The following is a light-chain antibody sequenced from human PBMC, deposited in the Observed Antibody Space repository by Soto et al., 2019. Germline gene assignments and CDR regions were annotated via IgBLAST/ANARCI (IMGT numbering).Light chain of an antibody. CDR3: SSDAGSNNLV. CDR1: SSDGGGYNY. Sequence: QSVLTQPPSASGSPGQSVTISCTRTSSDGGGYNYVSWYQHHPGKAPKLVIYEVNKRPSGVPDRFSGSKSGNTASLTVSGLQAEDEADYYCSSDAGSNNLVFGGGTKLTVL. J-gene: IGLJ2*01. V-gene: IGLV2-8*01. CDR2: EVN.